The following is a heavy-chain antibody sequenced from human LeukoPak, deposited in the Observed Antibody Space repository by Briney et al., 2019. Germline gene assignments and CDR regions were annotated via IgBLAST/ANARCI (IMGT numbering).Heavy chain of an antibody. CDR1: GGSMSSYY. CDR3: ARAHSSSWDNWFDS. CDR2: IQYSGST. D-gene: IGHD6-13*01. J-gene: IGHJ5*01. Sequence: MTSETLSLTCTVSGGSMSSYYWNWIRQPPGKGLEWIGYIQYSGSTNYNPSLKSRLTISGDTSKNQLSLKLNSVTAADTAVYYCARAHSSSWDNWFDSWGQGTLVTVSS. V-gene: IGHV4-59*01.